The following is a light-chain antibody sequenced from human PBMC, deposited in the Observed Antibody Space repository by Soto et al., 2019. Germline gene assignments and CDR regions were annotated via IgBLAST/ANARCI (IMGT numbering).Light chain of an antibody. CDR3: QQRSNWPPEVT. J-gene: IGKJ5*01. CDR2: DAS. Sequence: EIVFTQSPATLSLSPGERATLSCRASQSVGSYLAWYQQKPGQAPRLLIYDASNRATGIPARFSGSGSGTDFTLTISSLEPEDFAVYYCQQRSNWPPEVTFGQGTRLEIK. V-gene: IGKV3-11*01. CDR1: QSVGSY.